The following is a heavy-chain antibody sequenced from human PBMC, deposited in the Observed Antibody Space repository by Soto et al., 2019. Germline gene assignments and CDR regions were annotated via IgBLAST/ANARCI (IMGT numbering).Heavy chain of an antibody. CDR3: AKVAMVVVAATQTGAFDI. CDR2: ISGSGGST. CDR1: GFTFSSYA. Sequence: GGSLRLSCAASGFTFSSYAMSWVRQAPGKGLEWASAISGSGGSTYYADSVKGRFTISRDNSKNTLYLQMNSLRAEDTAVYYCAKVAMVVVAATQTGAFDIWGQGTMVTVSS. D-gene: IGHD2-15*01. J-gene: IGHJ3*02. V-gene: IGHV3-23*01.